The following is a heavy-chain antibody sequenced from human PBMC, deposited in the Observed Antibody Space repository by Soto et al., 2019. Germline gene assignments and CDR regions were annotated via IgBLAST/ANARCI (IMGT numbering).Heavy chain of an antibody. D-gene: IGHD5-12*01. J-gene: IGHJ4*02. CDR1: GGSIRSGDYY. V-gene: IGHV4-30-4*01. CDR2: IYYSGST. CDR3: TGGYTTLYYFDY. Sequence: QVQMQEPGPGLVKPSQTLSLTCTVSGGSIRSGDYYWSWSRQPPGKGLEWIGYIYYSGSTYYNPSLKSRVTISVDTSKNQFSLKLSSVTAADTAVYYCTGGYTTLYYFDYWGQGTLVTVSS.